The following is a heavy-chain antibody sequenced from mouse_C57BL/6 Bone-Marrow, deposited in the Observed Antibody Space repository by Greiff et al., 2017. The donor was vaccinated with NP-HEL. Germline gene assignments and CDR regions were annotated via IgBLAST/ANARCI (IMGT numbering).Heavy chain of an antibody. CDR3: ARILLRRVYFDY. CDR2: IYWDDDK. J-gene: IGHJ2*01. CDR1: GFSLSTSGMG. V-gene: IGHV8-12*01. Sequence: QVTLKVSGPGLLKPSQTLSLTCSFSGFSLSTSGMGVSWIRQPSGKGLEWLVHIYWDDDKCYNPSLKSRLTISKDTSRNQVLLKITSVDTEDTATYYCARILLRRVYFDYWGQGTTLTVSS. D-gene: IGHD1-1*01.